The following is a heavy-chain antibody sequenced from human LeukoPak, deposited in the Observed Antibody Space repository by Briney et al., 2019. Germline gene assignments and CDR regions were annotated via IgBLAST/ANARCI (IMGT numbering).Heavy chain of an antibody. J-gene: IGHJ5*02. CDR1: GGSISSGSYY. CDR2: IYTSGST. CDR3: ARVVVVAATNWFDP. V-gene: IGHV4-61*02. Sequence: SQTLSLTXTVSGGSISSGSYYWSWIRQPAGKGLEWIGRIYTSGSTNYNPSLKSRVTISVDTSKNQFSLKLSSVTAADTAVYYCARVVVVAATNWFDPWGQGTLVTVSS. D-gene: IGHD2-15*01.